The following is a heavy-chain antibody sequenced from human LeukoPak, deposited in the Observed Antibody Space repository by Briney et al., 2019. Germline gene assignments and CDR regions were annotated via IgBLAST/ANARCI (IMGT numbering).Heavy chain of an antibody. D-gene: IGHD5-12*01. V-gene: IGHV4-30-4*07. Sequence: SETLSLTCAVSGGSISSGGYSWSWIRQPPGKGLEWIGYIYYSGSTYYNPSLKSRVTISVDTSKNQFSLKLSSVTAADTAVYYCARRKWLRPERRYYFDYWGQGTLVTVSS. J-gene: IGHJ4*02. CDR3: ARRKWLRPERRYYFDY. CDR2: IYYSGST. CDR1: GGSISSGGYS.